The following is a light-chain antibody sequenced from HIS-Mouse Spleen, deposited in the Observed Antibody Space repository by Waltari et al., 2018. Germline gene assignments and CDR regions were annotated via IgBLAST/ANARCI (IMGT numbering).Light chain of an antibody. CDR3: MQALQTPYT. CDR2: LGS. Sequence: DIVMTQSPLSLPVTPGQPASISCRSSQSLLHSNGYNYLDWYLQKPGQSPQLLIYLGSNRASGVPDGFSGSGSGTDFTLKISRVEAEDVGVYYCMQALQTPYTFGQGTMLEIK. J-gene: IGKJ2*01. CDR1: QSLLHSNGYNY. V-gene: IGKV2-28*01.